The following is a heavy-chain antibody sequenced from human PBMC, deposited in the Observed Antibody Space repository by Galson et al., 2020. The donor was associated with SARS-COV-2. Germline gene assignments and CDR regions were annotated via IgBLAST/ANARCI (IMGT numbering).Heavy chain of an antibody. J-gene: IGHJ6*02. CDR3: SRDLKVTTNYCRDYGMGV. CDR2: INPSGCST. CDR1: GYTYTSYY. D-gene: IGHD4-4*01. V-gene: IGHV1-46*01. Sequence: ASVKVSCKASGYTYTSYYMHRVRQPPGQRLDWMGIINPSGCSTSYAQKLQGRVTITMDTSTITVYMELSSLRSEDTAVYYCSRDLKVTTNYCRDYGMGVWGQGTTVTVSS.